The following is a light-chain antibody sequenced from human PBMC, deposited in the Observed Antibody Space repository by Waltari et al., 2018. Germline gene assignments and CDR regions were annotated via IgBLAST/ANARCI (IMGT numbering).Light chain of an antibody. CDR3: PQGYSIPLT. J-gene: IGKJ4*01. V-gene: IGKV1-39*01. Sequence: DIQMTQSPSSLSASVGDRVTITCRASQSISNYLNWYQQKPGKAPKLLIYTASSLQSGDPSRFSWSGSWTEFTFTISSLQPEDFATYYFPQGYSIPLTFGGGTKVEIK. CDR1: QSISNY. CDR2: TAS.